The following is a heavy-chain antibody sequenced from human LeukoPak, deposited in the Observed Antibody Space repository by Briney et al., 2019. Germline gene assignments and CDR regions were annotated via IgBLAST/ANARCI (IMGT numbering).Heavy chain of an antibody. J-gene: IGHJ3*02. CDR1: GFTFDDYG. CDR2: INWNGGST. V-gene: IGHV3-20*04. CDR3: ARDKEVGATTAFDI. D-gene: IGHD1-26*01. Sequence: GGSLRLSCAASGFTFDDYGMSWVRQAPGKGLEWVSGINWNGGSTGYADSVKGRFTIPRDNAKNSLYLQMNSLRAEDTALYYCARDKEVGATTAFDIWGQGTMVTVSS.